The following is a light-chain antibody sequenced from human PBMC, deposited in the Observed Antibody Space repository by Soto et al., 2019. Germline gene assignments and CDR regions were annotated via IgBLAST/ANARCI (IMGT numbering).Light chain of an antibody. CDR2: DAS. V-gene: IGKV3-15*01. J-gene: IGKJ5*01. Sequence: EIVMTQSPATLSVSPGERATLSCRASQSVSSGLAWCQQNPGQAPRLLIYDASTRATGIPARFSGSGSGTEFTLTISSLQSEDIAVYYCQQYNNWPLPTFGQGTRLEIK. CDR1: QSVSSG. CDR3: QQYNNWPLPT.